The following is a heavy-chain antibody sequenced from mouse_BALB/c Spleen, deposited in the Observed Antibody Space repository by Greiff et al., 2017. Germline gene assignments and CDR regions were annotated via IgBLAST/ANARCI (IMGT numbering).Heavy chain of an antibody. J-gene: IGHJ3*01. CDR2: IYPYNGGT. Sequence: EVQLQQSGPELVKPGASVKISCKASGYTFTDYNMHWVKQSHGKSLEWIGYIYPYNGGTGHNQKFKSKATLTVDNSSSTAYMELRSLTSEDSAVYYCAIGNYGFAYWGQGTLVTVSA. CDR1: GYTFTDYN. CDR3: AIGNYGFAY. V-gene: IGHV1S29*02. D-gene: IGHD2-1*01.